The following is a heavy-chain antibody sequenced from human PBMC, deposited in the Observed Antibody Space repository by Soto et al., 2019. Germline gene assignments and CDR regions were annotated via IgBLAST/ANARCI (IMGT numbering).Heavy chain of an antibody. J-gene: IGHJ6*02. CDR1: GYTFTSYA. D-gene: IGHD3-10*01. CDR3: ARDLELLWFGESDPPEYYYYYYGMDV. Sequence: ASVKVSCKASGYTFTSYAMHWVRQAPGQRLEWMGWINAGNGNTKYSQKFQGRVTITRDTSASTAYMELSSLRSEDTAVYYCARDLELLWFGESDPPEYYYYYYGMDVWGQGTTVTVSS. V-gene: IGHV1-3*01. CDR2: INAGNGNT.